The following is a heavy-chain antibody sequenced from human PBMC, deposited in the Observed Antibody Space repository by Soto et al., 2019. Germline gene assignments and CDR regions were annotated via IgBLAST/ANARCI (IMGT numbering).Heavy chain of an antibody. D-gene: IGHD2-15*01. CDR1: GFTFSSYW. CDR2: INSDGSST. Sequence: EVQLVESGGGLVQPGGSLRLSCAASGFTFSSYWMHWVRQSPGKWLEWVSRINSDGSSTSYADSVKGRFTISRDNAKNTLYLQMNSLGAEDTAVYYCVITSLVVAAATREDYWGQGTLVTVSS. J-gene: IGHJ4*02. CDR3: VITSLVVAAATREDY. V-gene: IGHV3-74*01.